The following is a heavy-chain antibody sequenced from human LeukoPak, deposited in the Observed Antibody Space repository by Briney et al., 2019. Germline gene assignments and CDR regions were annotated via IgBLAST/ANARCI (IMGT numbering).Heavy chain of an antibody. CDR3: ARDYDYGDSGFDY. V-gene: IGHV3-21*01. Sequence: GGSLRLSCAASGFTFSSYSMNWVRQAPGKGLEWVSSISSSSSYIYYADSVKGRFTISRDNAKNTLYLQMNSLRAEDTAVYYCARDYDYGDSGFDYWGQGTLVTVSS. CDR2: ISSSSSYI. D-gene: IGHD4-17*01. J-gene: IGHJ4*02. CDR1: GFTFSSYS.